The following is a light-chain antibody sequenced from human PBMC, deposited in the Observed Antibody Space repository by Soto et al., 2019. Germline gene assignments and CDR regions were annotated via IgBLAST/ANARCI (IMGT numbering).Light chain of an antibody. Sequence: EIVMTQSPATLSVSPGEGATLSCRASQTVSSNLAWYQQVPGQAPRLLIYGASTRATGVPARFSGSGSGTELPLTISRLQSEDFAVYYCQQYNNWPRTFGQGTKVEV. V-gene: IGKV3-15*01. CDR1: QTVSSN. CDR3: QQYNNWPRT. CDR2: GAS. J-gene: IGKJ1*01.